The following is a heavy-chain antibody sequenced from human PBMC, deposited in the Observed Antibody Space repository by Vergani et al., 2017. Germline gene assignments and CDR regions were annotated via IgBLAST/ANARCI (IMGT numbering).Heavy chain of an antibody. CDR3: ARSQEYYYYYMDV. Sequence: QVRLQESGPGLVKPSETLSLTCSVSGGSISSSGYYWGWIRQPPGKGLEWMGSIYYSGSTYYNPSLKSRITISVDTSSDQFSLKLTSVTAADTAIYYCARSQEYYYYYMDVWGNGTTVTVSS. CDR2: IYYSGST. J-gene: IGHJ6*03. CDR1: GGSISSSGYY. V-gene: IGHV4-39*01.